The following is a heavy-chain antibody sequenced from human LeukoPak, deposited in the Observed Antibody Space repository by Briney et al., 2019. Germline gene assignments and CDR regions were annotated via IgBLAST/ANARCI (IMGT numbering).Heavy chain of an antibody. CDR2: IYYSGST. CDR3: ARDQRGHYDSSGYSPFDY. CDR1: GGSISSSSYY. J-gene: IGHJ4*02. V-gene: IGHV4-39*07. Sequence: SETLSLTCTVSGGSISSSSYYWGWIRQPPGKGLEWIGSIYYSGSTYYNPSLKSRVTISVDTSKNQFSLKLSSVTAADTAVYYCARDQRGHYDSSGYSPFDYWGQGTLVTASS. D-gene: IGHD3-22*01.